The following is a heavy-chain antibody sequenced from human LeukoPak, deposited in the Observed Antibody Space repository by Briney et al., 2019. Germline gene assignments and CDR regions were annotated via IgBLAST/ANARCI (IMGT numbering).Heavy chain of an antibody. J-gene: IGHJ1*01. CDR2: LSPGDSDT. Sequence: GETPKVTCQGSGYSVTSYWSGYVRQIPGKGLEWMGILSPGDSDTRYSPSFQGQVTVSADKSISTAYLQWNSLKASDTAMYYCARLFYSFGPGLVFQHWGQGTLVTVSS. CDR1: GYSVTSYW. CDR3: ARLFYSFGPGLVFQH. D-gene: IGHD1-26*01. V-gene: IGHV5-51*01.